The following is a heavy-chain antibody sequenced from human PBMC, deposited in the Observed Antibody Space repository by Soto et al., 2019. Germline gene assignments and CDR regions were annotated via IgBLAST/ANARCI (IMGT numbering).Heavy chain of an antibody. CDR2: ISGSGSST. CDR1: GFTFSNFD. J-gene: IGHJ4*02. D-gene: IGHD6-6*01. CDR3: AKDGESGSSSYAFDY. Sequence: PGGSLRLSCAASGFTFSNFDMSWVRQAPGEGLQWVSVISGSGSSTHYADSVKGRFTVSRDNSKNTLYLQMTSLRAEDMAVYYCAKDGESGSSSYAFDYWGQGTLVTVSS. V-gene: IGHV3-23*01.